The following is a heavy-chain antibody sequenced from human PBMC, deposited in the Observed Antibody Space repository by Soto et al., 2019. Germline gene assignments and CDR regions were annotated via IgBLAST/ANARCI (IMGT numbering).Heavy chain of an antibody. D-gene: IGHD3-9*01. CDR1: GGSISSGGYY. CDR2: IYYSGST. J-gene: IGHJ4*02. V-gene: IGHV4-31*03. Sequence: QVQLQESGPGLVKPSQTLSLTCTVSGGSISSGGYYWSWIRQHPGKGLEWIGYIYYSGSTYYNPSLKSRVTISVDTSKNQFSLKLSSVTAADTAVYYCARGVGYDILTGYYAYFDYWGQGTLVTVSS. CDR3: ARGVGYDILTGYYAYFDY.